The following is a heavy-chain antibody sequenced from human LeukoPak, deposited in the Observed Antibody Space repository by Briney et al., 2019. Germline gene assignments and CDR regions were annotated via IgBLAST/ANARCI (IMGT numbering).Heavy chain of an antibody. D-gene: IGHD3-10*01. J-gene: IGHJ4*02. CDR1: GGSFSGYY. V-gene: IGHV4-34*01. CDR2: INHSGST. CDR3: AREFDRGLDY. Sequence: SETLSLTCAVYGGSFSGYYWSWIRQPPGKGLEWIGEINHSGSTNYNPSLKSRVTISVDTSKNQFSLKLSSVTAADTAVYYCAREFDRGLDYWGQGTLVTVSS.